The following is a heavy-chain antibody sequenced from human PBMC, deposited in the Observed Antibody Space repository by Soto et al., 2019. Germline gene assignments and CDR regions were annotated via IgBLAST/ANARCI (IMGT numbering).Heavy chain of an antibody. V-gene: IGHV1-2*02. CDR1: GYTFIGHY. CDR3: AREAGTTGNYYFGMDV. D-gene: IGHD1-7*01. CDR2: TNPSSGAT. Sequence: KVSCKASGYTFIGHYLHWVRQAPGQGLEWLGWTNPSSGATNFAQKFQGRVTMTRDTSISTAYLELSRLRSDDTAIYYCAREAGTTGNYYFGMDVWGQGTTVTVSS. J-gene: IGHJ6*02.